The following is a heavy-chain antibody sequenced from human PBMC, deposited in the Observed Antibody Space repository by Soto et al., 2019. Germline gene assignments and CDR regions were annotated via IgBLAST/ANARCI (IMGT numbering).Heavy chain of an antibody. J-gene: IGHJ4*02. D-gene: IGHD2-15*01. CDR3: ATAFSGGKLDY. CDR1: GGTFSSYS. Sequence: SSVKMSCKASGGTFSSYSISWVREAPGQGLEWMGGIIPIFGTANYAQKFQGRVTITADESTSTAYMELSSLRSEDTAVYYCATAFSGGKLDYWGQGTLVSVSS. V-gene: IGHV1-69*13. CDR2: IIPIFGTA.